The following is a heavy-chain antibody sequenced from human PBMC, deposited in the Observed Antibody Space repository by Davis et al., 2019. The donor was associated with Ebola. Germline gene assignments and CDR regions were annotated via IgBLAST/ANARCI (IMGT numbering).Heavy chain of an antibody. CDR3: ARGSSNFDY. V-gene: IGHV4-31*11. CDR1: GGSFSGYY. D-gene: IGHD2-2*01. Sequence: PSETLSLTFAVSGGSFSGYYWSWIRQLPGKGLEWIGYIYYSGSTYYNPSLKSRVTISVDPSKNQFSLKLSSVTAADTAVYSCARGSSNFDYWGQGTLVTVSS. CDR2: IYYSGST. J-gene: IGHJ4*02.